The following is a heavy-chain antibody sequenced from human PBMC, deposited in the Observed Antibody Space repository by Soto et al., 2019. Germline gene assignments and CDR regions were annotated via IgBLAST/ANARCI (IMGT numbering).Heavy chain of an antibody. CDR2: ISGSGGST. Sequence: VGSLRLSCAASGFTFSSYAMSWVRQAPGKGLEWVSAISGSGGSTYYADSVKGRFTISRDNSKNTLYLQMNSLRAEDTAVYYCAKALVVVTAISYYYGMDVWGQGTTVTVSS. CDR1: GFTFSSYA. D-gene: IGHD2-21*02. V-gene: IGHV3-23*01. J-gene: IGHJ6*02. CDR3: AKALVVVTAISYYYGMDV.